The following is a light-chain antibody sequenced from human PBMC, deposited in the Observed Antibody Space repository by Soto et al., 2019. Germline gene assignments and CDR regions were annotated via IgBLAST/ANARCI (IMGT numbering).Light chain of an antibody. CDR2: AAS. V-gene: IGKV1-12*01. CDR3: QQGDSFPFT. Sequence: DIQMTQSPSSLSASVGDTVTITCRASQDISSWVAWYQQKPGKAPKLLISAASSLQSGVPTRFSGSGSGTDFTLIISGLQPEDFATYFCQQGDSFPFTFGGGTKVDIK. J-gene: IGKJ4*01. CDR1: QDISSW.